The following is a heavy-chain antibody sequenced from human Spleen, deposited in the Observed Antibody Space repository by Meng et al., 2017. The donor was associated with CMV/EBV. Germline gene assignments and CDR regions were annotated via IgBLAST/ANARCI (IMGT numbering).Heavy chain of an antibody. Sequence: CAASGFTFSSYAMYWVRLAPGKGLEWVALISYDGSNKYYADSVKGRFTISRDNSKNTLYLQMNSLRAEDTAVYYCARDSGDGEYYFDYWGQGTLVTVSS. D-gene: IGHD3-10*01. J-gene: IGHJ4*02. CDR1: GFTFSSYA. V-gene: IGHV3-30*04. CDR3: ARDSGDGEYYFDY. CDR2: ISYDGSNK.